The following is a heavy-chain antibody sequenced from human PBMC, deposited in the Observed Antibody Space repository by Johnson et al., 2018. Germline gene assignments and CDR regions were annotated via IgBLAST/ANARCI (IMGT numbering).Heavy chain of an antibody. J-gene: IGHJ6*03. CDR1: GGSISSYY. CDR3: ARVPYDFWSGYSPYYYYYMDV. V-gene: IGHV4-59*01. CDR2: IYYSGST. Sequence: QVQLQESGPGLVKPSETLSLTCTVSGGSISSYYWSWIRQPPGKGLEWIGYIYYSGSTNYNPSLKSRVTISVDTSKNQFSLNLSSVTAADTAVYYCARVPYDFWSGYSPYYYYYMDVGGKGTTVTVSS. D-gene: IGHD3-3*01.